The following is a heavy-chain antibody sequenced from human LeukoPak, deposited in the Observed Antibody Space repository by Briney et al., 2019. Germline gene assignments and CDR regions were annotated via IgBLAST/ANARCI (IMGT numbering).Heavy chain of an antibody. V-gene: IGHV4-34*01. J-gene: IGHJ3*02. CDR1: GGSFSGYY. CDR3: ARGLVVARHDAFDI. D-gene: IGHD2-21*01. CDR2: INHSGST. Sequence: PSETLSLNCAVYGGSFSGYYWSCIRQPPGKALEGIGEINHSGSTNYNPSLKSRVTISVDTSKNQFSLKLSSVTAADTAVYYCARGLVVARHDAFDIWGQGTMVTVSS.